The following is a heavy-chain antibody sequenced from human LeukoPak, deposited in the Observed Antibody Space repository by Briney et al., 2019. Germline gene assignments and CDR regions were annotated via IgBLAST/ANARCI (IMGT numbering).Heavy chain of an antibody. J-gene: IGHJ6*03. Sequence: AGGSLRLSCAASGFTFSSYGMHWVRQAPGKGLEWVAVISYDGSNKYYADSVKGRFTISRDNSKNTLYLQMNSLRAEDTAVYYCAKDGSGWVVSYYYMDVWGKGTTVTVSS. V-gene: IGHV3-30*18. CDR3: AKDGSGWVVSYYYMDV. CDR1: GFTFSSYG. CDR2: ISYDGSNK. D-gene: IGHD6-19*01.